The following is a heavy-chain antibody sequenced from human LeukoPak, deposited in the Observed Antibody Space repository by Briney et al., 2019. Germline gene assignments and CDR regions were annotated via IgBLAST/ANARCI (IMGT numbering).Heavy chain of an antibody. CDR3: ARDPGDDYWGGFDY. J-gene: IGHJ4*02. CDR2: INRDGTEK. V-gene: IGHV3-7*03. CDR1: GFTFSTYW. Sequence: GGSLRLSCAASGFTFSTYWMTWVRQAPGNGLEWVANINRDGTEKQYVDSVKGRFTISRDNAKNSLYLQLNSLRAEDTAVYYCARDPGDDYWGGFDYWGQGTLVTVSS. D-gene: IGHD5-24*01.